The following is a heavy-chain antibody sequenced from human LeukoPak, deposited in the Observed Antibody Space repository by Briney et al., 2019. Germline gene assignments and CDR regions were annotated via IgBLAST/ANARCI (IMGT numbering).Heavy chain of an antibody. CDR1: GVTFSSYA. D-gene: IGHD6-6*01. J-gene: IGHJ4*02. V-gene: IGHV3-23*01. CDR2: ISGSGSST. CDR3: AKVSGIPARPGFFDY. Sequence: PGGSLRLSCAASGVTFSSYAMGWVRQAPGKGLEWASAISGSGSSTYYADSVKGRFTISRDNSKNTLYLQINSLRAEDTAEYYCAKVSGIPARPGFFDYWGQGTLVTVSS.